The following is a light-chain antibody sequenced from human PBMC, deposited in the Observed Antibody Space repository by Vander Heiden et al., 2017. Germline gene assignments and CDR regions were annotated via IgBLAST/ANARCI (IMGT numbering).Light chain of an antibody. J-gene: IGKJ1*01. V-gene: IGKV4-1*01. Sequence: DIVMTQYPDSMTVSLGERATINCKSSQSVLYSSNKKNYLAWYQQKTGQPPNRLIFWASTRESGVPDRFSGSGSGTDFSLTISSLQAEDVAVYYCQQYYSPHPQFGQGTKVEIK. CDR2: WAS. CDR3: QQYYSPHPQ. CDR1: QSVLYSSNKKNY.